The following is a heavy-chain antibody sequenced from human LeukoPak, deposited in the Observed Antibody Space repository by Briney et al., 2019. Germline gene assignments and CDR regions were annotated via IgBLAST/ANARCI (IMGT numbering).Heavy chain of an antibody. D-gene: IGHD5-18*01. CDR3: ARGAFTWIQHPYAMDV. CDR1: EFTFSDYT. V-gene: IGHV3-48*04. CDR2: ISSSSSII. J-gene: IGHJ6*02. Sequence: GGSLRLSCAASEFTFSDYTMNWVRQAPGKGLEWVSYISSSSSIIHYADSVKGRFTISRDNAKNSLFLQMNSLRAEDTAVYYCARGAFTWIQHPYAMDVWGQGTTVTVSS.